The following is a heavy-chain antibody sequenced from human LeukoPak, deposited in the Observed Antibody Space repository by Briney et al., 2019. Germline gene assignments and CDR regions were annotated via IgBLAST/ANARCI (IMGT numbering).Heavy chain of an antibody. CDR1: GGTFSNYA. V-gene: IGHV1-69*05. CDR2: IIPIFGTA. CDR3: ATGAAVAGTTDY. D-gene: IGHD6-19*01. J-gene: IGHJ4*02. Sequence: SVKVSCKASGGTFSNYALNWVRQAPGQGLEWMGGIIPIFGTANYAQKFQGRVTITTDESTSTAYMELSSLTSEDTAVYYCATGAAVAGTTDYWGQGTLVTVSS.